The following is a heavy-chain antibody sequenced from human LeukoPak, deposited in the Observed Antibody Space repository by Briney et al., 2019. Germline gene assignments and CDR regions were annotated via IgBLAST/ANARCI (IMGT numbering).Heavy chain of an antibody. V-gene: IGHV3-21*04. Sequence: KPGGSLRLSCAASGFTFSSYSMNWVRQAPGKGLEWVSSISSSSSYIYYADSVKGRFTISRDNAKNSLHVQMNSLRAEDTALHYCAKGVYYDILTGYYIDYWGQGTLVTVPS. J-gene: IGHJ4*02. CDR2: ISSSSSYI. CDR1: GFTFSSYS. D-gene: IGHD3-9*01. CDR3: AKGVYYDILTGYYIDY.